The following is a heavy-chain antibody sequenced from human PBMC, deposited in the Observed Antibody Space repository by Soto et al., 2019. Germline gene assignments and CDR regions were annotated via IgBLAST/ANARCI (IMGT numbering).Heavy chain of an antibody. J-gene: IGHJ5*02. V-gene: IGHV5-10-1*01. CDR1: GYSFTSYW. CDR3: AQMTDYYDSSGYQPLDP. D-gene: IGHD3-22*01. Sequence: GESLKISCKGSGYSFTSYWISWVRQMPGKGLEWMGRIDPSDSYTSYSPSFQGHVTISADKSISTAYLQWSSLKASDTAMYYCAQMTDYYDSSGYQPLDPWGQGTLVTVSS. CDR2: IDPSDSYT.